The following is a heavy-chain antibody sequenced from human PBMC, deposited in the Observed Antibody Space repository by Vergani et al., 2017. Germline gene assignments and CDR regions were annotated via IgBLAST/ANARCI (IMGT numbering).Heavy chain of an antibody. CDR2: LTGGVGST. CDR1: GFTFSTYA. CDR3: VKDAVSYYNFFDS. J-gene: IGHJ4*02. D-gene: IGHD1-26*01. Sequence: EVQLLESGGSLKQPGGSVRLSCAASGFTFSTYAMHGVRQAPGKGLECVSALTGGVGSTYYADSFKGRFIISRDNSRETLYMQMNSLRPEDTATYYCVKDAVSYYNFFDSWGQGTLVTVSS. V-gene: IGHV3-23*01.